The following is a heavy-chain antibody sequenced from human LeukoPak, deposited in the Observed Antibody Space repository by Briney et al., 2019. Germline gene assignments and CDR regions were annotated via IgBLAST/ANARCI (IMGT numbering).Heavy chain of an antibody. D-gene: IGHD3-3*01. V-gene: IGHV4-61*02. Sequence: SETLSLTCTVSGDSISSGDYYWSWIRQPAGKGLEWIGRISSSGSTNYNPSLKSRVTISVDTSKNQFSLKLSSVTAADTAVYYCARPDTIFGRFDYWGQGTLVTVSS. J-gene: IGHJ4*02. CDR2: ISSSGST. CDR1: GDSISSGDYY. CDR3: ARPDTIFGRFDY.